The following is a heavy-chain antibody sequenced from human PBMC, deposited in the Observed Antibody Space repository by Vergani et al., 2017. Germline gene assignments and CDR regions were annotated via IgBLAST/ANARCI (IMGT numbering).Heavy chain of an antibody. J-gene: IGHJ4*02. D-gene: IGHD3-16*01. V-gene: IGHV3-30*02. Sequence: QVQLVESGGGVVQRGGSLRLSCATSGFTLSNYDMQWIRQGPGKGLEFVAFIQFDGSNQYYADSVQGRFTLSRDFSKNTLYLQMNSLRTDDTATYYCAKHFRGWGIDYWGKGTQVIVSS. CDR1: GFTLSNYD. CDR3: AKHFRGWGIDY. CDR2: IQFDGSNQ.